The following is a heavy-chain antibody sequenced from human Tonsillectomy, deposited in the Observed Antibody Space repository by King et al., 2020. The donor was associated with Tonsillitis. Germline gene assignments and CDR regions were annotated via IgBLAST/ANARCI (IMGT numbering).Heavy chain of an antibody. Sequence: VQLVESGGGLVQPGGSLRLSCAASGFTFSSYWMHWVRQAPGRGLVWVSRISPEGRSTAYADSVKGRFTISRDNAENTLYLQMNSLRAEDTALYYCARGTSTWNGIDYWGQGTLVTVSS. CDR2: ISPEGRST. CDR3: ARGTSTWNGIDY. CDR1: GFTFSSYW. J-gene: IGHJ4*02. V-gene: IGHV3-74*01. D-gene: IGHD1-1*01.